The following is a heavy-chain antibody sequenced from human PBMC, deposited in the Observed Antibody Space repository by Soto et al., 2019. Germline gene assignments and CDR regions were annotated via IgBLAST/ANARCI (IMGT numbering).Heavy chain of an antibody. Sequence: QVQLVESGGGLVKPGGSLRLSCATSGFIFSDYDIHWVRQAPGKGLEWISYISGNGRIIQYADSATGPFTISRDKAQNSLYLQINSLRAEPTALYFCARDFDADSQTHFDYWGQGTLVTVSS. CDR3: ARDFDADSQTHFDY. CDR1: GFIFSDYD. V-gene: IGHV3-11*01. J-gene: IGHJ4*02. CDR2: ISGNGRII. D-gene: IGHD4-17*01.